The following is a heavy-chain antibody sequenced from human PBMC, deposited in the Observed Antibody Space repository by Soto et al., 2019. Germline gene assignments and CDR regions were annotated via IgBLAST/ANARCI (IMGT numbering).Heavy chain of an antibody. Sequence: GGSLRLSCAASGFTFSSYWMSWVRQAPGKGLEWVANIKQDGSEKYYVDSVKGRFTISRDNAKNSLYLQMNSLRAEDTAVYYCATSGSYYNYPQPYYYYGMDVWGQGTTVTVS. V-gene: IGHV3-7*01. CDR3: ATSGSYYNYPQPYYYYGMDV. J-gene: IGHJ6*02. CDR1: GFTFSSYW. CDR2: IKQDGSEK. D-gene: IGHD3-10*01.